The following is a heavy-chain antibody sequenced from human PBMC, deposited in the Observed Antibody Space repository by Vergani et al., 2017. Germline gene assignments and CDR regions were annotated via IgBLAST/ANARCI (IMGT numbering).Heavy chain of an antibody. CDR1: GFTFSSYE. D-gene: IGHD4-17*01. CDR3: ARGVLDYGDYEREV. CDR2: ISSSGSTI. Sequence: EVQLVESGGGLVQPGGSLRPSCAASGFTFSSYEMNWVRQAPGKGLEWVSYISSSGSTIYYADSVKGRFTISRDNSKNTLYLQMNSLRSEDTAVYYCARGVLDYGDYEREVWGQGTLVTVSS. J-gene: IGHJ4*02. V-gene: IGHV3-48*03.